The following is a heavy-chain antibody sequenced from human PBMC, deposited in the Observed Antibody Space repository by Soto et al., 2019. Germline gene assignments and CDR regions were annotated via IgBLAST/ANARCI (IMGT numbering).Heavy chain of an antibody. V-gene: IGHV3-11*06. Sequence: GSLRLSCAASGFTFSDYYMSWIRQAPGKGLEWVSYISSSSSYTNYADSVKGRFTISRDNAKNSLYLQMNSLRAEDTAVYYCARDHLSIAAAGFDYWGQGTLVTVSS. CDR2: ISSSSSYT. CDR1: GFTFSDYY. CDR3: ARDHLSIAAAGFDY. D-gene: IGHD6-13*01. J-gene: IGHJ4*02.